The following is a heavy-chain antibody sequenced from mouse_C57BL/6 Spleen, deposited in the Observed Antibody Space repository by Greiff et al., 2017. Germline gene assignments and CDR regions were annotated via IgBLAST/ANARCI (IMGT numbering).Heavy chain of an antibody. V-gene: IGHV1-53*01. CDR3: AREENWDPYAMDY. CDR1: GYTFTSYW. Sequence: VQLQQPGTELVKPGASVKLSCKASGYTFTSYWMHWVKQRPGQGLEWIGNINPSNGGTNYNEKFKSKATLTVDKSSSTAYMQLSSLTSEDSAVYYCAREENWDPYAMDYWGQGTSVTVSS. D-gene: IGHD4-1*01. CDR2: INPSNGGT. J-gene: IGHJ4*01.